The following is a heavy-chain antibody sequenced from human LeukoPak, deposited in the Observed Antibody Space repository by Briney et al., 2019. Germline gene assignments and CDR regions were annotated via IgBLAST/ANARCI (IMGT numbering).Heavy chain of an antibody. CDR3: AREGPDCSGGSCYSHYYYGMDV. Sequence: AMAYDGSNKYYADSVKGRFTISRDNSKSTLYLQMNSLRAEDTAVYYCAREGPDCSGGSCYSHYYYGMDVWGQGTTVTVSS. D-gene: IGHD2-15*01. V-gene: IGHV3-33*05. CDR2: MAYDGSNK. J-gene: IGHJ6*02.